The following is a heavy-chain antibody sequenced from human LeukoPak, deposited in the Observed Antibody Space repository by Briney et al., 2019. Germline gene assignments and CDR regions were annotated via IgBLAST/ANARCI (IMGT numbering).Heavy chain of an antibody. V-gene: IGHV1-69*02. J-gene: IGHJ4*02. D-gene: IGHD3-3*01. Sequence: ASVKVSCKASGGTFSSYTISGVRQAPGQGLEWMGRIIPILGIANYAQKFQGRVTITADKSTSTAYMELSSLRSEDTAVYYCATHTTYYDFWSGPTEFDYWGQGTLVTVSS. CDR3: ATHTTYYDFWSGPTEFDY. CDR1: GGTFSSYT. CDR2: IIPILGIA.